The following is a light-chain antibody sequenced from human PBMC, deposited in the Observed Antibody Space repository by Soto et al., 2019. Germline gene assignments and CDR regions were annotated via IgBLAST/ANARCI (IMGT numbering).Light chain of an antibody. V-gene: IGKV1-9*01. CDR2: SAS. CDR1: RGISSY. CDR3: QQLNSYPQT. Sequence: IQLTQSPSSLSPSVWDRVTITCQASRGISSYLAWYQQKPGKAPKLLVYSASTLQSGVPSRFSGSGSGPDFTLTISSLQPEDSATYFCQQLNSYPQTFGQGTRLEIK. J-gene: IGKJ5*01.